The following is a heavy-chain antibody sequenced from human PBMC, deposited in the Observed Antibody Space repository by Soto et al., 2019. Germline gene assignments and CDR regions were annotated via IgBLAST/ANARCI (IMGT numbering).Heavy chain of an antibody. CDR3: ARDRGGYCSSTSCENWFDP. D-gene: IGHD2-2*01. J-gene: IGHJ5*02. CDR2: ISAYNGNT. V-gene: IGHV1-18*01. CDR1: GYTFTSYG. Sequence: QVPLVQSGAEVKKPGASVKVSCKASGYTFTSYGISWVRQAPGQGLEWMGWISAYNGNTNYAQKLQGRVTMTTDTSTSTAYMELRSLRSDDTAVYYCARDRGGYCSSTSCENWFDPWGQGTLVTVSS.